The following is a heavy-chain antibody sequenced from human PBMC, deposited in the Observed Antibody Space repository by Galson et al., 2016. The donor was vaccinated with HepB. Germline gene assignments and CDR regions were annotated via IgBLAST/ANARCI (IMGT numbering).Heavy chain of an antibody. CDR3: ARPSNTLIAMAGFYYYYGMDV. Sequence: SVKVSCKASGGTFSSYAVSWVRQAPGQGLEWMGGVIPILGTTKYAQKFQGRVTISVDESTNTAYMELHSLRSEDTAVYYCARPSNTLIAMAGFYYYYGMDVWGQGTTVTVSS. CDR1: GGTFSSYA. D-gene: IGHD6-19*01. CDR2: VIPILGTT. V-gene: IGHV1-69*13. J-gene: IGHJ6*02.